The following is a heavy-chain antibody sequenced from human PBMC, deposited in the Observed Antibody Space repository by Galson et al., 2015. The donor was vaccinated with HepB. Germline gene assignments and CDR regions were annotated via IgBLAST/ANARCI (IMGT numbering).Heavy chain of an antibody. Sequence: SVKVSCKASGGTFSSYAISWVRQAPGQGLEWMGGIIPIFGTANYAQKFQGRVTITADESTSTAYMELGSLRSEDTAVYYCARVDGSSGYFDYWGQGTLVTVSS. CDR2: IIPIFGTA. V-gene: IGHV1-69*13. J-gene: IGHJ4*02. CDR3: ARVDGSSGYFDY. D-gene: IGHD3-22*01. CDR1: GGTFSSYA.